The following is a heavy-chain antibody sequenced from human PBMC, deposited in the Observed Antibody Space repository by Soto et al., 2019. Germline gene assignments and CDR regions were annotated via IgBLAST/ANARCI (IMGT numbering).Heavy chain of an antibody. CDR2: ISWNSGSI. J-gene: IGHJ4*02. CDR3: AKDLEITIFGVAFDY. CDR1: GFTFDDYA. Sequence: SLRLSCAASGFTFDDYAMHWVRQAPGKGLEWVSGISWNSGSIGYADSVKGRFTISRDNAKNSLYLQMNSLRAEDTALYYCAKDLEITIFGVAFDYWGQGNLVTVSS. D-gene: IGHD3-3*01. V-gene: IGHV3-9*01.